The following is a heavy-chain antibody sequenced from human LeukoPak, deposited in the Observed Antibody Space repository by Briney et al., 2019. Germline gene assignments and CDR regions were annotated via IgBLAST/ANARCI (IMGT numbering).Heavy chain of an antibody. D-gene: IGHD2-21*02. J-gene: IGHJ4*02. CDR3: ARVRDWDPFDY. CDR2: IWYDGSNK. V-gene: IGHV3-33*01. Sequence: GGSLRLSCAASGFTFSSHGMHWVRQAPGKGLEWVAVIWYDGSNKYYADSVKGRFTISRDNLKNTLYLQMNSLRAEDTAVYYCARVRDWDPFDYWGQGTLVTVSS. CDR1: GFTFSSHG.